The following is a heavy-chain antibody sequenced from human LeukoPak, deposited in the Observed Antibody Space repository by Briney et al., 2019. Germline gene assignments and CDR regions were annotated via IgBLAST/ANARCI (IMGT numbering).Heavy chain of an antibody. J-gene: IGHJ4*02. CDR2: SSSTI. CDR1: GFTFSSYS. D-gene: IGHD5-18*01. CDR3: ARQARTIQLWSFDY. V-gene: IGHV3-48*01. Sequence: GGSLRLSCAASGFTFSSYSMSSSSTIYYADSVKGRFTISRDNAKNSLYLQMNSLRAEDTAVYYCARQARTIQLWSFDYWGQGTLVTVSS.